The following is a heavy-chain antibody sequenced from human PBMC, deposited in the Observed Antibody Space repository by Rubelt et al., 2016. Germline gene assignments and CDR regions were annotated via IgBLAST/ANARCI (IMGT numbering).Heavy chain of an antibody. J-gene: IGHJ4*01. CDR2: IYYSGST. D-gene: IGHD1-26*01. CDR1: GRSISNYH. V-gene: IGHV4-59*01. CDR3: ARWDVDYLDY. Sequence: QVQLQESGPGLVKPSENLSLTCSVSGRSISNYHWSWIRQPPGKGLEWIGYIYYSGSTNYNLSLMSHTTMSVDTSKNQFTLRLSSVTAADTAVYYCARWDVDYLDYWGQGTLVTVSS.